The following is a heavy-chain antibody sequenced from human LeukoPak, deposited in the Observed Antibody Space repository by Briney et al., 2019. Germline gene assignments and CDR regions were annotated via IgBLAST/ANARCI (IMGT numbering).Heavy chain of an antibody. CDR2: ISYDGSNK. V-gene: IGHV3-30*04. D-gene: IGHD6-19*01. CDR3: ARDRIRAVAGSGYFDY. Sequence: GGSLRLSCAASGFTFSSYAMHWVRQAPGKGLEWVAVISYDGSNKYYADSVKGRVTISRDNSKNTLYLQMNSLRAEDTAVYYCARDRIRAVAGSGYFDYWGQGTLVTVSS. CDR1: GFTFSSYA. J-gene: IGHJ4*02.